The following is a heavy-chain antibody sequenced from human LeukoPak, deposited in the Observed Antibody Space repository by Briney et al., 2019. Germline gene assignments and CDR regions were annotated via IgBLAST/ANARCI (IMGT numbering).Heavy chain of an antibody. Sequence: SETLSLTCTVSGGSISSYYWSWIRQPAGKGLEWIGRIYTSGSTNYNPSLKSRVTMSVDTSKNQFSLKLSSVTAADTAVYYCATTVVVPAANYFDYWGQETLVTVSS. D-gene: IGHD2-2*01. CDR1: GGSISSYY. CDR2: IYTSGST. V-gene: IGHV4-4*07. CDR3: ATTVVVPAANYFDY. J-gene: IGHJ4*02.